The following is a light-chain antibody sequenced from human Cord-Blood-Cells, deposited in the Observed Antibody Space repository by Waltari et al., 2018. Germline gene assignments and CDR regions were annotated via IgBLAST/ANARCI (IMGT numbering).Light chain of an antibody. Sequence: SYELTQPLSVSVALGQTARITCGGNNIGSKNVHWYQQKPGQAPVLVIYRDSNRPSGIPERFSGSTSGNTATLTISSAQAGDEADYYCQLWDSSTVVFGGGTKLTVL. CDR2: RDS. CDR1: NIGSKN. CDR3: QLWDSSTVV. V-gene: IGLV3-9*01. J-gene: IGLJ2*01.